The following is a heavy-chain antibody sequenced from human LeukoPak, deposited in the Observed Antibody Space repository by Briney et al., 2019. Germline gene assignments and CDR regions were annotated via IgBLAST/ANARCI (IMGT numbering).Heavy chain of an antibody. V-gene: IGHV3-33*01. CDR3: AREYYYDSSGYAPYYYYYYGMDV. CDR2: IGYDGSNK. D-gene: IGHD3-22*01. J-gene: IGHJ6*02. Sequence: PGGSLRLSCAASGFTFSSYGMHWVRQAPGKGLEWVAVIGYDGSNKYYADSVKGRFTISRDNSKNTLYLQMNSLRAEDTAVYYCAREYYYDSSGYAPYYYYYYGMDVWGQGTTVTVSS. CDR1: GFTFSSYG.